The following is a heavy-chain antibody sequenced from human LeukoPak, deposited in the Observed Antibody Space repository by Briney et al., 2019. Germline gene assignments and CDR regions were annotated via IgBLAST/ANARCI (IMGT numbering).Heavy chain of an antibody. CDR1: GGSFSGYY. V-gene: IGHV4-34*01. CDR3: ARGQYSSSWFDY. CDR2: INHSGST. D-gene: IGHD6-13*01. J-gene: IGHJ4*02. Sequence: SETLSLTCAVYGGSFSGYYWSWIRQPPGKGLEWIGEINHSGSTNYNPSLKSRVTISVDTSKNQFSLRLSSVTAAVTAVYYCARGQYSSSWFDYWGQGTLVTVSS.